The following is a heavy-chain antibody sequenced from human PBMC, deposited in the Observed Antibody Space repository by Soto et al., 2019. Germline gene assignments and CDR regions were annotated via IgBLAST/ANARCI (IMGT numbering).Heavy chain of an antibody. Sequence: ASVKVSCKASGGTFGSYAISWVRQAPGQGLEWMGGIIPIFGTANYAQKFQGRVTITADESTSTAYMELSSLRSEDTAVYYCARDEGRRDGYKFFDYWGQGTLVTVSS. J-gene: IGHJ4*02. V-gene: IGHV1-69*13. CDR2: IIPIFGTA. CDR1: GGTFGSYA. D-gene: IGHD5-12*01. CDR3: ARDEGRRDGYKFFDY.